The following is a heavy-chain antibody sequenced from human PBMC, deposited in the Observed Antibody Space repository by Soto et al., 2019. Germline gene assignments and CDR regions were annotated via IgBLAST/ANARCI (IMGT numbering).Heavy chain of an antibody. D-gene: IGHD2-15*01. CDR3: ARSVAVRGAHIDY. CDR1: CGSISGSY. Sequence: SETLSLTCSVSCGSISGSYWSCIRQSPGKGLEWLGYVYYTGSTNYSPSLRSRVSISVDTSKNEFSLRLSSVTAADTAVYFCARSVAVRGAHIDYWGQGTQVTVSS. CDR2: VYYTGST. J-gene: IGHJ4*02. V-gene: IGHV4-59*01.